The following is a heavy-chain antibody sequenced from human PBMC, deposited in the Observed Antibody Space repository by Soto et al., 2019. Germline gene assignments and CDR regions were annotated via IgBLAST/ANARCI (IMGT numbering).Heavy chain of an antibody. V-gene: IGHV3-33*01. CDR1: GFTFSSYG. CDR3: ARDSRGGGGACYSDY. D-gene: IGHD2-21*02. Sequence: QVQLVESGGGVVQPGRSLRLSCAASGFTFSSYGMHWVRQAPGKGLEWVAVIWYDGSNKYYADSVKGRFTISRDNSKNTLYLQMNSLRAEDTAVYYCARDSRGGGGACYSDYWGQGTLVTVSS. J-gene: IGHJ4*02. CDR2: IWYDGSNK.